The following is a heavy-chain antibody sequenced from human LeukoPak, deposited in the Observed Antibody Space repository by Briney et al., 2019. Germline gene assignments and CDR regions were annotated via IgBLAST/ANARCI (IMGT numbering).Heavy chain of an antibody. J-gene: IGHJ3*02. CDR2: ISSSGSTI. Sequence: GGSLRLSCAASGFTFSSYEMNWVRQAPGKGLEWVSYISSSGSTIYYADSVKGRFTTSRDNAKNSLYLQMNSLRAEDTAVYYCAREVGGWYGGDAFDIWGQGTMVTVSS. D-gene: IGHD6-19*01. CDR1: GFTFSSYE. V-gene: IGHV3-48*03. CDR3: AREVGGWYGGDAFDI.